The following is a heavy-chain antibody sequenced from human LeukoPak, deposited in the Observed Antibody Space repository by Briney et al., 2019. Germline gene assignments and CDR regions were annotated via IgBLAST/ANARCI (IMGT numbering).Heavy chain of an antibody. D-gene: IGHD1-26*01. J-gene: IGHJ4*02. CDR1: GGSISSSNW. CDR3: ARVDSLVGATPLDY. V-gene: IGHV4-4*02. CDR2: IFHTGNT. Sequence: SETLSLTCAVSGGSISSSNWWSWVRQPPGKGLEWIGEIFHTGNTNYNPPLKSRVTISVDKSKNQFSLKLSSVTAADTAVYYCARVDSLVGATPLDYWGQGTLVTVSS.